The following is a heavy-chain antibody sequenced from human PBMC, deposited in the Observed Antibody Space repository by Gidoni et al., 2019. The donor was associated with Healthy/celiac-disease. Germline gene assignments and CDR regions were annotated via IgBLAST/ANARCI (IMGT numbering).Heavy chain of an antibody. CDR3: AKGTDILTGLPEP. D-gene: IGHD3-9*01. CDR2: ICGSGGST. CDR1: GFTFSSYA. V-gene: IGHV3-23*01. Sequence: EVQLLESGGGLVQPGGSLRLSCEASGFTFSSYAMSWVRQAPGKGLAWVSAICGSGGSTYYADSVKGRFTISRDNSKNTLYLQMNSLRADDTAVYYCAKGTDILTGLPEPWGQGTLVTVSS. J-gene: IGHJ5*02.